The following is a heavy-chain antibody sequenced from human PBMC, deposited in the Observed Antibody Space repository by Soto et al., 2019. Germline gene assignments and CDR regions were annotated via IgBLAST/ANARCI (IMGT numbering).Heavy chain of an antibody. J-gene: IGHJ4*02. CDR1: GFTFSNYA. CDR2: ISGSGVNT. Sequence: EVQLLDSGGGLVQPGGSLRLSCAASGFTFSNYAMSWVRQAPGKGLEWVSAISGSGVNTYYADSVKGRFNISRDNSKNTLYLQMDSLRVEDTAVYYCAKAYFDWTHAPYYFDYWGQGTLVTVSS. D-gene: IGHD3-9*01. CDR3: AKAYFDWTHAPYYFDY. V-gene: IGHV3-23*01.